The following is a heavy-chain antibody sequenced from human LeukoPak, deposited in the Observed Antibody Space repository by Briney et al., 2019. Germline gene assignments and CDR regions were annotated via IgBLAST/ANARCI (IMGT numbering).Heavy chain of an antibody. V-gene: IGHV5-51*01. CDR3: VTRTSFSYYYDSSGYSTRPYYFDY. J-gene: IGHJ4*02. D-gene: IGHD3-22*01. Sequence: GESLKISCKGSGYSFTSYWIGWVRQMPGKGLEWMGIIYPGDSDTRYSPSFQGQVTISADKSISTAYLQWSSLKASDTAMYYCVTRTSFSYYYDSSGYSTRPYYFDYWGQGTLVTVSS. CDR2: IYPGDSDT. CDR1: GYSFTSYW.